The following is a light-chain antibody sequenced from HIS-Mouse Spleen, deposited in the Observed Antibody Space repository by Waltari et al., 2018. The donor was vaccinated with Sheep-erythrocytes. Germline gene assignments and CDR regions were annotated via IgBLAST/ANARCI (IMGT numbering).Light chain of an antibody. J-gene: IGLJ3*02. Sequence: QSALTQPASVSGSPGQSITISCTGTSSDFGSYNLFSWYQQHPGTAPKLMIYEGSKRPSGVSNRFSGSKSGNTASLTISGLQAEDEADYYCCSYAGSSTPWVFGGGTKLTVL. CDR2: EGS. CDR3: CSYAGSSTPWV. V-gene: IGLV2-23*01. CDR1: SSDFGSYNL.